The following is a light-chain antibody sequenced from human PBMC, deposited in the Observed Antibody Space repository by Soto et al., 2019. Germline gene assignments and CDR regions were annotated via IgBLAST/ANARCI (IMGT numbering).Light chain of an antibody. CDR1: QSVSSSY. Sequence: EIGLTQSPGTLSLSPGERATLSCRASQSVSSSYLAWYQQKPGQAPRLLIYGASSRATGIPDRFSGSVSGTDFTLTISRLEPEDFAVYYCQQYGSSPRTFGQGTKLEIK. CDR2: GAS. V-gene: IGKV3-20*01. J-gene: IGKJ2*01. CDR3: QQYGSSPRT.